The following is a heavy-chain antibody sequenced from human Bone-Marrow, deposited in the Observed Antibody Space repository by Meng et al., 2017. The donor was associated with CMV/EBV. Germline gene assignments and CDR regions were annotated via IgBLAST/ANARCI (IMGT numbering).Heavy chain of an antibody. Sequence: SGFTFSSYWMSWVRQAPGKGLEWVSVIYSGGSTYYADSVKGRFTISRDNSKNTLYLQMNSLRAEDTAVYYCAREVLSAAGICWFDPWGQGTLVTVSS. D-gene: IGHD6-13*01. CDR1: GFTFSSYW. V-gene: IGHV3-66*02. CDR3: AREVLSAAGICWFDP. CDR2: IYSGGST. J-gene: IGHJ5*02.